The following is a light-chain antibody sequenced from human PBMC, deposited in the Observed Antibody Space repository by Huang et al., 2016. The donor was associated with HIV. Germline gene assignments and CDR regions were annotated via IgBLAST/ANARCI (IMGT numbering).Light chain of an antibody. CDR2: GAS. V-gene: IGKV3-15*01. J-gene: IGKJ2*01. CDR1: QSVSSN. CDR3: QQYNNWPYT. Sequence: EVVMTQSPATLSVSPGERATLSCRASQSVSSNLAWYQQKPGQAPRLLLNGASTRATGIPARFSGRGSGTEFTLTISSLQSEDFAIYYCQQYNNWPYTFGQGTKLEIK.